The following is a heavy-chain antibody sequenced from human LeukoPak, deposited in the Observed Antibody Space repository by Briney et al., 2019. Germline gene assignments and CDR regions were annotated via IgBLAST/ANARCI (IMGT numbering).Heavy chain of an antibody. V-gene: IGHV4-31*03. D-gene: IGHD1-1*01. CDR1: GGSISSGGYY. J-gene: IGHJ4*02. CDR3: AREGMRTTTVDY. Sequence: PSQTLSLTCTVSGGSISSGGYYWSWIRQHPGKGLEWIGYIYYSGSTYYNPSLKSRVTISVDTSKNQFSLKLSSVTAADTAVYYCAREGMRTTTVDYWGQGTLVTVSS. CDR2: IYYSGST.